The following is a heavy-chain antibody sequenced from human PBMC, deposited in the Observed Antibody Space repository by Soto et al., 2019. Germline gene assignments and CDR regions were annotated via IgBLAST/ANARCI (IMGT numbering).Heavy chain of an antibody. D-gene: IGHD3-3*01. J-gene: IGHJ5*02. V-gene: IGHV1-18*01. CDR3: AGTRVAGWHNWFDP. CDR1: GYTFTRYG. Sequence: GASGKVSCKASGYTFTRYGISWVRQAPGQGLEWMGWISAYNGNTNYAQKLQGRVTMTTDTSTSTAYMELRSLRSDGTAVYYCAGTRVAGWHNWFDPWGQGTLVTVSS. CDR2: ISAYNGNT.